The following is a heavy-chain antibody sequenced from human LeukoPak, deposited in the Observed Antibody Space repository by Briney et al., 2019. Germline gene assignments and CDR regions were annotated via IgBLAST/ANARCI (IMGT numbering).Heavy chain of an antibody. V-gene: IGHV1-18*01. CDR2: ISAYNGNT. D-gene: IGHD3-10*01. CDR1: GYTFTSYG. CDR3: ATVLWFGESYSWFDP. J-gene: IGHJ5*02. Sequence: ASVKVSCKASGYTFTSYGINWMRQAPGQGLEWMGWISAYNGNTNYAQKLQGRVSMTTDTSTDTAYMELSSLRSEDTAVYYCATVLWFGESYSWFDPWGQGTLVTVSS.